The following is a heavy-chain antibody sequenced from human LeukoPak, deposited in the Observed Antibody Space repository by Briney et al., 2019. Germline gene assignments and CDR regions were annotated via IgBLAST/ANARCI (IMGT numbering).Heavy chain of an antibody. CDR3: AKDKTRGPGDY. J-gene: IGHJ4*02. D-gene: IGHD1-14*01. V-gene: IGHV3-43*02. Sequence: GGSLRLSCAASGFTFDDHAMHWVRHTPGKGLECVSLISEDGGDTWYADSVKGRFTISRDNSKNSLYLQMNSLRAEDTAFYYCAKDKTRGPGDYWGQGTLVTVSS. CDR1: GFTFDDHA. CDR2: ISEDGGDT.